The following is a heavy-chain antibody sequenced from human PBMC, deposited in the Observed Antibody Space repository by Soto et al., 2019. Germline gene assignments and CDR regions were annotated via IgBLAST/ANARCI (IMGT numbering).Heavy chain of an antibody. J-gene: IGHJ4*02. CDR1: GYTFTNYP. CDR3: GRTITRLFLAPAY. V-gene: IGHV1-18*01. Sequence: ASVKVSCKASGYTFTNYPITWVRRAPGQGLEWMGWISAHSGDTKYAQKFQGRVTMATVTSTSTAYLELRSLRSDDTAVYYCGRTITRLFLAPAYWGQGTMVTLSS. D-gene: IGHD5-12*01. CDR2: ISAHSGDT.